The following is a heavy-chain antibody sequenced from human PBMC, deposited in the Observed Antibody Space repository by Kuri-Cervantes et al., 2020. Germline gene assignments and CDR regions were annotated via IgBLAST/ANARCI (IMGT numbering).Heavy chain of an antibody. V-gene: IGHV4-39*01. CDR1: GGSISSSSYY. J-gene: IGHJ4*02. D-gene: IGHD1-26*01. CDR3: ARLAKWDY. Sequence: SETLSLTCTVSGGSISSSSYYWGWIRQPPGKGLEWIGSIYYSGSTYYNPSLKSRVTISVDTSKNQFSLKLSSVTAADTAVYYCARLAKWDYWGQGTLVTVSS. CDR2: IYYSGST.